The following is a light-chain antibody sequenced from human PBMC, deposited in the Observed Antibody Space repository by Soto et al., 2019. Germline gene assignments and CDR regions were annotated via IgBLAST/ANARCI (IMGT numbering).Light chain of an antibody. J-gene: IGLJ1*01. CDR2: EVS. V-gene: IGLV2-14*01. Sequence: QSLLTQPASVSGSPGQSITISCTGTGSDVGGYNYVSWYQQHPGKAPKLMIYEVSNRPSGVSNRFSGSKSGNTASLTISGLQAEDEADYYCSSYTSSSTPYLLGTGTKVTVL. CDR1: GSDVGGYNY. CDR3: SSYTSSSTPYL.